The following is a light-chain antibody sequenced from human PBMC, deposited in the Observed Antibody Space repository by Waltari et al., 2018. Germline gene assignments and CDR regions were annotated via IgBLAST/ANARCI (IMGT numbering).Light chain of an antibody. Sequence: DIQMTQSPSSLSASVGDRGTITCRASQSINSYLTWYQQKPGKAPNLLIYAASILQSGVPSRFSGSGSGTDFTLTISSLQPEDFATYYCQQSYTTPWTFGQGTKVEIK. V-gene: IGKV1-39*01. CDR2: AAS. CDR1: QSINSY. CDR3: QQSYTTPWT. J-gene: IGKJ1*01.